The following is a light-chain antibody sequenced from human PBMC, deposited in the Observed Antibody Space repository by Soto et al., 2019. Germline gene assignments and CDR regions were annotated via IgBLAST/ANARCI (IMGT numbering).Light chain of an antibody. CDR1: SSDVGSYNR. J-gene: IGLJ1*01. CDR3: SSYTSSSTLYV. CDR2: EVS. V-gene: IGLV2-18*02. Sequence: SALTQPPSVSGSPGQSVTISCTGTSSDVGSYNRVSWYQQPPGTAPQLMIYEVSNRPSGVPDRFSGSKSGNTASLTISGLQAEDEADYYCSSYTSSSTLYVFGTGTKVT.